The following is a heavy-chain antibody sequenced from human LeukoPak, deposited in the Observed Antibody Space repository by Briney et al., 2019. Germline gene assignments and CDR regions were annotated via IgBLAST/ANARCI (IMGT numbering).Heavy chain of an antibody. V-gene: IGHV4-4*07. D-gene: IGHD5-12*01. Sequence: KTSETLSLTCTVSGGSISSYYWSWIQQPAGKGLEWIGRFYSGGSTDYNPSLKSRVTMSVDTSKNQFSLKLSSVTAADTAVYYCARVYSGYDLPGSLANYYFDYWGQGTLVTASS. J-gene: IGHJ4*02. CDR2: FYSGGST. CDR1: GGSISSYY. CDR3: ARVYSGYDLPGSLANYYFDY.